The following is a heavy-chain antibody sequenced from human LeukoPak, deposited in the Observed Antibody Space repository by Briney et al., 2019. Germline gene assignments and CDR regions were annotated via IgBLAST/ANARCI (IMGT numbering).Heavy chain of an antibody. Sequence: SETLSLTCTVSGGSISSYYWSWIRQPSGKGLEWIGYIYYSGSTNYNPSLKSRVTISVDTSKNQFSLKLSSVTAADTAVYYCARHRKGPVVVVAATPYYYGMDVWGQGTTVTVSS. V-gene: IGHV4-59*08. CDR3: ARHRKGPVVVVAATPYYYGMDV. D-gene: IGHD2-15*01. CDR2: IYYSGST. CDR1: GGSISSYY. J-gene: IGHJ6*02.